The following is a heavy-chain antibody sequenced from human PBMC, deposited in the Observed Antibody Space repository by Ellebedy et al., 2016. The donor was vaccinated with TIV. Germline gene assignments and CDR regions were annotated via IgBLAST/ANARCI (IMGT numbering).Heavy chain of an antibody. J-gene: IGHJ6*02. CDR3: AGGGGGSSWLDYGMDV. CDR1: GFTFSDYY. CDR2: ISSSSSYT. Sequence: GGSLRLXXAASGFTFSDYYMSWIRQAPGKGLEWVSYISSSSSYTNYADSVKGRFTISRDNAKNSLYLQMNSLRAEDTGVHYWAGGGGGSSWLDYGMDVWGQGTTVTVSS. D-gene: IGHD6-13*01. V-gene: IGHV3-11*05.